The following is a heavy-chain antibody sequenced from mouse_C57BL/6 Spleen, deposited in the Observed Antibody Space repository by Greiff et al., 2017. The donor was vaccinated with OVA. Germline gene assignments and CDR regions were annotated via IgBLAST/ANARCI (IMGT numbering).Heavy chain of an antibody. CDR1: GYTFTSYW. J-gene: IGHJ4*01. V-gene: IGHV1-59*01. D-gene: IGHD1-1*01. CDR3: ARGSSYSYAMDY. CDR2: IDPSDSYT. Sequence: QVQLQQPGAELVRPGTSVKLSCKASGYTFTSYWMHWVKQTPGQGLEWIGVIDPSDSYTNYNQKFKGKATLTVDTSSSTAYMQLSSLTSEDSAVYYCARGSSYSYAMDYWGQGTSVTVSS.